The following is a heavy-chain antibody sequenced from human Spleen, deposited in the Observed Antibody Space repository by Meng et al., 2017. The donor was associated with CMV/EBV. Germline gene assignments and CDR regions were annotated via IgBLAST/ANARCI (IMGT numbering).Heavy chain of an antibody. V-gene: IGHV2-5*01. CDR3: AHRGGKVDGYSSRYYYYYGMDV. D-gene: IGHD6-13*01. Sequence: SGPTLVKPTQTLTLTCSFSGFSLSTSGVGVGWIRQPPGKALEWLALIYWNDDKRYSPSLKSRLTITKDSSKNQVVLTMTNMDPVDTATYYCAHRGGKVDGYSSRYYYYYGMDVWGQGTTVTVSS. CDR1: GFSLSTSGVG. CDR2: IYWNDDK. J-gene: IGHJ6*02.